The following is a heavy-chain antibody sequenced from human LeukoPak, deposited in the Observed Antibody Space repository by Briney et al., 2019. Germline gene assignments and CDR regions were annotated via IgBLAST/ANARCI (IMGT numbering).Heavy chain of an antibody. CDR3: ARGQSFTAKRYYYYGMDV. CDR1: GYTFTSYD. CDR2: MNPNSGNI. Sequence: ASVKVSCKASGYTFTSYDINWVRQATGQGLEWMGWMNPNSGNIGYAQKFQGRVTMTRNTSISTAYMELSSLRSEDTAVYYCARGQSFTAKRYYYYGMDVWGQGTTVTVSS. V-gene: IGHV1-8*01. D-gene: IGHD2-21*02. J-gene: IGHJ6*02.